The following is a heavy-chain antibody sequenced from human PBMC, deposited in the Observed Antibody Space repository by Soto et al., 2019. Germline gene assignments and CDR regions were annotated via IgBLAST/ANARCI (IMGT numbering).Heavy chain of an antibody. CDR1: GGSISSSNW. CDR3: ARKGITMVRGVIIMRNWFDP. Sequence: QVQLQESGPGLVKPSGTLSLTCAVSGGSISSSNWWSWVRQPPGKGLEWIGEIYHSGSTNYNPSLKSRVTISVDKSKNQFSLKLRSVTAADTAVYYCARKGITMVRGVIIMRNWFDPWGQGTLVTVSS. CDR2: IYHSGST. J-gene: IGHJ5*02. V-gene: IGHV4-4*02. D-gene: IGHD3-10*01.